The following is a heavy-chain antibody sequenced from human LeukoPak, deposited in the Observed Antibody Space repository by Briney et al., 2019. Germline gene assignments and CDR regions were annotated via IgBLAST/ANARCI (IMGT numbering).Heavy chain of an antibody. Sequence: PSETLSLTCTVSGGSISSSSYYWGWIRQPPGKGLEWIGSIYYSGSTYYNPSLKSRVTISVDTSKNQFSLKLSSVTAADTAVYYCARESRIVGATGYYYYYYMDVWGKGTTVTVSS. D-gene: IGHD1-26*01. CDR2: IYYSGST. CDR3: ARESRIVGATGYYYYYYMDV. V-gene: IGHV4-39*07. J-gene: IGHJ6*03. CDR1: GGSISSSSYY.